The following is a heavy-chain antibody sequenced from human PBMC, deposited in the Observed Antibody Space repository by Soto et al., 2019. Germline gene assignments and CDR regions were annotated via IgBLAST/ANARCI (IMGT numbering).Heavy chain of an antibody. CDR2: INSDGSST. CDR3: ARDRSGYYLDNWFDP. Sequence: HPGGSLRLSCAASGFTFSSYWMHWVRQAPGKGLVWVSRINSDGSSTSYADSVKGRFTISRDNAKNTLYLQMNSLRAEDTAVYYCARDRSGYYLDNWFDPWGQGTLVTVSS. J-gene: IGHJ5*02. D-gene: IGHD5-12*01. V-gene: IGHV3-74*01. CDR1: GFTFSSYW.